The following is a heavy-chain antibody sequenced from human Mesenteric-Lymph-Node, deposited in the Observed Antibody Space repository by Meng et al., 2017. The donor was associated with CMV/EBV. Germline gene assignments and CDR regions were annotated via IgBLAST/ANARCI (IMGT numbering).Heavy chain of an antibody. CDR1: GYTFTSYD. Sequence: ASVKVSCKASGYTFTSYDINWVRQATGQGLEWMGWMNPNSGNTGYAQKFQGRVTMTRNTSISTAYMELSSLRSEDTAVYYCARVVGSWSGHYFDALYGMDVWGQGTTVTVSS. CDR2: MNPNSGNT. V-gene: IGHV1-8*01. J-gene: IGHJ6*02. CDR3: ARVVGSWSGHYFDALYGMDV. D-gene: IGHD3-3*01.